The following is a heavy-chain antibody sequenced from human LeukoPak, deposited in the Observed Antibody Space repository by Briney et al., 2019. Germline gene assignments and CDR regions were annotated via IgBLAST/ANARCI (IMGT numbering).Heavy chain of an antibody. V-gene: IGHV1-69*13. J-gene: IGHJ4*02. CDR3: ARAASGDGYNIDY. D-gene: IGHD5-24*01. Sequence: GASVNVSCKASGGTFSIYAISWVRQAPGQGLEWMGGIIPIFGTANYAQKFQGRVTITADESTSTAYMELSSLRSEDTAVYYCARAASGDGYNIDYWGQGTLVTVSS. CDR2: IIPIFGTA. CDR1: GGTFSIYA.